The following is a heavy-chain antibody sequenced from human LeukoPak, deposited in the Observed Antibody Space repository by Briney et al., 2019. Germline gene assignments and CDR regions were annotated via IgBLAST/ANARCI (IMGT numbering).Heavy chain of an antibody. J-gene: IGHJ6*02. Sequence: GGSLRLSCAASGFTFSNYAMHCVRQAPGKGLEYVSAISSNGGITYYAKSVEGRFTISRDNSKNTLHLQMRSLSDEDVAVYNCARDQLILSYYYGMDVWGQGTTVTVSS. CDR3: ARDQLILSYYYGMDV. CDR2: ISSNGGIT. V-gene: IGHV3-64*01. D-gene: IGHD2-15*01. CDR1: GFTFSNYA.